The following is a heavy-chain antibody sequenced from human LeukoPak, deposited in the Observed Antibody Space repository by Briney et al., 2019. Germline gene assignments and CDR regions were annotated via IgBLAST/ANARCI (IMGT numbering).Heavy chain of an antibody. CDR3: AVGGGYSSSWYTPFDY. J-gene: IGHJ4*02. CDR1: GFTFSSYS. CDR2: ISSSSSYI. Sequence: GGSLRLSCAASGFTFSSYSMNWVRQAPGKGLEWVSSISSSSSYIYYADSVKGRFTISRDNAKNPLYLQMNSLRAEDTAVYYCAVGGGYSSSWYTPFDYWGQGTLVTVSS. D-gene: IGHD6-13*01. V-gene: IGHV3-21*01.